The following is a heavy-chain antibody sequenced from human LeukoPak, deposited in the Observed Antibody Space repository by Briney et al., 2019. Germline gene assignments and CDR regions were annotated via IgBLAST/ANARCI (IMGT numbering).Heavy chain of an antibody. CDR1: GYTFTGYY. J-gene: IGHJ6*03. CDR2: INPNSGGT. V-gene: IGHV1-2*02. D-gene: IGHD6-13*01. Sequence: ASVKVSCKASGYTFTGYYMHWVRQAPGQGLEWMGWINPNSGGTNYAQKFQGRVTMTRDTSISTAYMELRRLRSDDTAVYYCARVVSSSWPHYYYYYYMDVWGKGTTVTVSS. CDR3: ARVVSSSWPHYYYYYYMDV.